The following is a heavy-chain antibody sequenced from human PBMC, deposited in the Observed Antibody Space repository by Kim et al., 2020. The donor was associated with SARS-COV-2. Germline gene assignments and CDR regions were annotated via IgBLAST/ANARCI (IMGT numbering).Heavy chain of an antibody. D-gene: IGHD6-13*01. J-gene: IGHJ6*02. CDR3: ARDAIAAAGTGSYGMDV. V-gene: IGHV3-33*01. CDR2: IWYDGSNK. Sequence: GGSLRLSCAASGFTFSSYGMHWVRQAPGKGLEWVAVIWYDGSNKYYADSVKGRFTISRDNSKNTLYLQMNSLRAEDTAVYYCARDAIAAAGTGSYGMDVWGQGTTVTVSS. CDR1: GFTFSSYG.